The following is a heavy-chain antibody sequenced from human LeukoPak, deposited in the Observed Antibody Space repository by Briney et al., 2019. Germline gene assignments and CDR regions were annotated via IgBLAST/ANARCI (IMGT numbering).Heavy chain of an antibody. CDR3: ARVPDILTGHDAFDI. J-gene: IGHJ3*02. D-gene: IGHD3-9*01. V-gene: IGHV3-48*03. CDR1: GFTFSSYE. Sequence: GGSLRLSCAASGFTFSSYEMNWVRQAPGKGLEWVSYISSRGSTIYYADSGKGRFTISRDNAKNSLYLQMNSLRAEDTAVYYCARVPDILTGHDAFDIWGQGTMVTVSS. CDR2: ISSRGSTI.